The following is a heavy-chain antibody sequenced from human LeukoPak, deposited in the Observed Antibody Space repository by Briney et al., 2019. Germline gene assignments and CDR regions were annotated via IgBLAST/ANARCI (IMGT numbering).Heavy chain of an antibody. D-gene: IGHD6-19*01. Sequence: GGSLRLSCAASGFIFSSYGVLWVRQAPGKGLEWVAVISYDGSNKYYADSVKGRFTISRDNSKNTLYLQMNSLRAEDTAVYYCAKDVSSGWYESLDYWGQGTLVTVSS. V-gene: IGHV3-30*18. CDR1: GFIFSSYG. J-gene: IGHJ4*02. CDR2: ISYDGSNK. CDR3: AKDVSSGWYESLDY.